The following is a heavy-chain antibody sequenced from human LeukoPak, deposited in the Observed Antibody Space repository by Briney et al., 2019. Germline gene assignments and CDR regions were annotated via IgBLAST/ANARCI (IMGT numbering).Heavy chain of an antibody. CDR3: ARDRGGASGYDGASDY. D-gene: IGHD5-12*01. V-gene: IGHV4-39*02. CDR2: IYYSGST. Sequence: SSETLSLTCTVSGGSISSSSYYWGWIRQPPGKGLEWIGSIYYSGSTYYNPSLKSRVTISVDTSKNQFSLKLSSVTAADTAVYYCARDRGGASGYDGASDYWGQGTLVTVSS. CDR1: GGSISSSSYY. J-gene: IGHJ4*02.